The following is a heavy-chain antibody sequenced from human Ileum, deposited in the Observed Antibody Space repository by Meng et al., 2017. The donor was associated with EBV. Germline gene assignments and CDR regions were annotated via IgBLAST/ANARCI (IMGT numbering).Heavy chain of an antibody. V-gene: IGHV1-69*06. J-gene: IGHJ4*02. D-gene: IGHD6-19*01. CDR1: EGTFSRYS. CDR3: ARGGDSSGWYWYFDY. CDR2: IIPPFDTA. Sequence: QVRRVQSGAEVKKPGSSVKVSCKASEGTFSRYSISWVRQAPGQGLEWMGGIIPPFDTANYAQKFQGRVTITADKSTGTAYMELSSLRSEDTAIYYCARGGDSSGWYWYFDYWGQGTLVTVSS.